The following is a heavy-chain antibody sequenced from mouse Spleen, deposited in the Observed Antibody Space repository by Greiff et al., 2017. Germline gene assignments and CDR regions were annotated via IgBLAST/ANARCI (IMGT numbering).Heavy chain of an antibody. CDR1: GYTFTSYW. D-gene: IGHD4-1*01. J-gene: IGHJ2*01. Sequence: VQLQQPGAELVKPGASVKMSCKASGYTFTSYWITWVKQRPGQGLEWIGDIYPGSGSTNYNEKFKSKATLTVDTSSSTAYMQLSSLTSEDSAVYYCAREGGGLGYFDYWGQGTTLTVSS. V-gene: IGHV1-55*01. CDR3: AREGGGLGYFDY. CDR2: IYPGSGST.